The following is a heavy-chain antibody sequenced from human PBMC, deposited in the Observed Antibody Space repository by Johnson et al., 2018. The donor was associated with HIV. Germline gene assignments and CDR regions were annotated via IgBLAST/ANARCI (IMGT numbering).Heavy chain of an antibody. J-gene: IGHJ3*02. V-gene: IGHV3-7*01. Sequence: SYWMTWVRQAPGKGLEWVANIKEDGGEKHYVDSVKGRFTISRDNSKNTLYLQMNSLRAEDTAVYYCAKGACGGDCFSHDAFDIWGQGTMVTVSS. CDR1: SYW. CDR3: AKGACGGDCFSHDAFDI. CDR2: IKEDGGEK. D-gene: IGHD2-21*02.